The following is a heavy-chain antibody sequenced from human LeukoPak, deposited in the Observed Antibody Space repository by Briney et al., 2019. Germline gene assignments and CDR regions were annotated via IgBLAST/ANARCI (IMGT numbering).Heavy chain of an antibody. CDR2: ISYDGSNK. Sequence: GGSLRLSCAASGFTFSNYAMHWVRQAPGKGLEWVAVISYDGSNKYYTDSVKGRFTISGDSSKNTLYLEMNSLRAEDTAVYYCAKDIGSYYDYWGQGILVTVSS. CDR1: GFTFSNYA. D-gene: IGHD3-10*01. V-gene: IGHV3-30*04. J-gene: IGHJ4*02. CDR3: AKDIGSYYDY.